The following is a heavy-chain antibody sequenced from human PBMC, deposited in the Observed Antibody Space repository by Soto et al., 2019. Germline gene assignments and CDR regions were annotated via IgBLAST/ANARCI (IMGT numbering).Heavy chain of an antibody. CDR2: TSGSGGST. CDR3: ANVPRGGAATLIRDY. CDR1: GFTFSIYA. V-gene: IGHV3-23*01. J-gene: IGHJ4*02. D-gene: IGHD6-13*01. Sequence: EVQLLESGGGLVQPGGSLRLSCAAAGFTFSIYAMSWVRQAPGKGLEWVSATSGSGGSTYYADSVKGRFTISRENSNNTLYLQMSSLRADDTAVYYCANVPRGGAATLIRDYWGQGTLVTVSS.